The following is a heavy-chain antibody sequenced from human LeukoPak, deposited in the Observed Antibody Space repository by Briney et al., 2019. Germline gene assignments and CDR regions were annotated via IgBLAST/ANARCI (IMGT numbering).Heavy chain of an antibody. CDR3: ARVVRGVSHYMDV. Sequence: PSETLSLTRTVSGGSISSSSYYWGWIRQPPGKGLEWIGSIYYSGSTYYNPSLKSRVTISVDTSKNQFSLKLSSVTAADTAVYYCARVVRGVSHYMDVWGKGTTVTVSS. V-gene: IGHV4-39*07. CDR1: GGSISSSSYY. CDR2: IYYSGST. J-gene: IGHJ6*03. D-gene: IGHD3-10*01.